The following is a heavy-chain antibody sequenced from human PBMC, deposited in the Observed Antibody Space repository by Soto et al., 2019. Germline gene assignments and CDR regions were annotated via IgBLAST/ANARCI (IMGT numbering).Heavy chain of an antibody. V-gene: IGHV1-3*01. D-gene: IGHD2-2*01. Sequence: ASVKVSCKASGYTFTSYAMHWVRQAPGQRLEWMGWINAGNGNTKYAQKFQGRVTMTIDTSTTTAYMDLRSLTSDDTAVYYCARVIPGAEAWFGPWGQGTLVTVSS. CDR2: INAGNGNT. CDR1: GYTFTSYA. J-gene: IGHJ5*02. CDR3: ARVIPGAEAWFGP.